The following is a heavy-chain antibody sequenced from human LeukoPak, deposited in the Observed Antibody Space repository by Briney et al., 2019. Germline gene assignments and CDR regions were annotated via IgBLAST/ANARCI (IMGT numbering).Heavy chain of an antibody. Sequence: PSETLSLTCTVSGYSISSTYYGAWIRQPPGKGLEWIATISHSGSTYYTPSLESRLTISLGTSRNHFSLRLSSVTAADTAVYYCARVNAPVATFDYWGLGTLVAVSS. CDR2: ISHSGST. CDR3: ARVNAPVATFDY. CDR1: GYSISSTYY. D-gene: IGHD1-1*01. J-gene: IGHJ4*02. V-gene: IGHV4-38-2*02.